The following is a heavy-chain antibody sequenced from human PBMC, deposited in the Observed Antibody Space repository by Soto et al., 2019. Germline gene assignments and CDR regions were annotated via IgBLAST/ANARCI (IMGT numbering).Heavy chain of an antibody. CDR1: GFTFTSSA. J-gene: IGHJ4*02. CDR2: IVVGSGNT. V-gene: IGHV1-58*01. Sequence: ASVKVSCKASGFTFTSSAVQWVRQARGQRLEWIGWIVVGSGNTNYAQKFQERVTITRDMSTSTAYMELSSLRSEDTAVYYCAADYGDYGEGDYWGQGTLVTVSS. D-gene: IGHD4-17*01. CDR3: AADYGDYGEGDY.